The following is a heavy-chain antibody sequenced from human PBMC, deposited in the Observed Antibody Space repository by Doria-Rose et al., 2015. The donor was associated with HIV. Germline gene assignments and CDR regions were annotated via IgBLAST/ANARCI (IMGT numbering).Heavy chain of an antibody. CDR1: GFSFESYA. CDR2: ISWDSGAK. CDR3: AKAPIIGPKYYFYMDV. J-gene: IGHJ6*03. Sequence: ESGGGLVQPGRSLRFSCVGSGFSFESYAMHWVRLAPGKGLEWVAGISWDSGAKGNADSVEGRFTISRDNAKKSVYLEMRSLRPEDTAFYYCAKAPIIGPKYYFYMDVWGKGTSVTVSS. D-gene: IGHD3-3*01. V-gene: IGHV3-9*01.